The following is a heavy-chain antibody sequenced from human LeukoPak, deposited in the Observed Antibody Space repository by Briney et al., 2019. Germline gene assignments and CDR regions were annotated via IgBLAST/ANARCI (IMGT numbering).Heavy chain of an antibody. D-gene: IGHD3-16*01. J-gene: IGHJ3*02. Sequence: HPGGSLRLSCAASGFTFSSYGMHWVRQAPGKGLEWVAVILNDGSQEKYADSVKGRFTISGDNSKNTLFLQMNSLRAEDTAVYYCARDDALGDNALDIWGQGTMVTVSS. V-gene: IGHV3-33*01. CDR1: GFTFSSYG. CDR2: ILNDGSQE. CDR3: ARDDALGDNALDI.